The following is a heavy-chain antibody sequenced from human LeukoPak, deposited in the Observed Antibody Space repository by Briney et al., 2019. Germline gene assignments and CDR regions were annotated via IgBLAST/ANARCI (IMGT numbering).Heavy chain of an antibody. V-gene: IGHV3-23*01. CDR3: AKWRSITVFGVVISNWFDP. Sequence: GGSLRLSCAASGFTFSSYAMSWVRQAPGKGLEWVSGISGSGGSTYYADSVKGRFTITRDNSKNTLYLQMNSLRAEDTAVYYCAKWRSITVFGVVISNWFDPWGQGTLVTVSS. CDR1: GFTFSSYA. J-gene: IGHJ5*02. CDR2: ISGSGGST. D-gene: IGHD3-3*01.